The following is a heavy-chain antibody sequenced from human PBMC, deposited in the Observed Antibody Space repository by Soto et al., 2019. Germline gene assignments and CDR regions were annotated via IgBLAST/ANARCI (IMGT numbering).Heavy chain of an antibody. J-gene: IGHJ6*02. CDR3: ARTRSFTLGFYYDGMDV. CDR1: GYSFAIYW. V-gene: IGHV5-51*01. CDR2: IYPGDSDT. Sequence: HGESLKISGQGSGYSFAIYWIGWVLQRPWKDPEWMGIIYPGDSDTRYSPSFQGQVTISADKSLRTAYLQWTSLKASDTALYYCARTRSFTLGFYYDGMDVWGQGTTVTV. D-gene: IGHD6-6*01.